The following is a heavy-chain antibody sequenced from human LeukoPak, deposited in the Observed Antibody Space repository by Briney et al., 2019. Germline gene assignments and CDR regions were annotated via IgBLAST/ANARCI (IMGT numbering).Heavy chain of an antibody. CDR1: GGSFSGYY. CDR2: INHSGST. J-gene: IGHJ4*02. CDR3: ARDSEYSSSWYEAFDY. D-gene: IGHD6-13*01. V-gene: IGHV4-34*01. Sequence: SETLSLTCAVYGGSFSGYYWSWIRQPPGKGLEWIGEINHSGSTNYNPSLKSRVTMSVDTSKNQFSLKLSSVTAADTVVYYCARDSEYSSSWYEAFDYWGQGTLVTVSS.